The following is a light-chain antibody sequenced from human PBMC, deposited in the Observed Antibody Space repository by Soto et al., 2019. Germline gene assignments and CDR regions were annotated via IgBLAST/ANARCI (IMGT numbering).Light chain of an antibody. CDR1: QSVSSNN. CDR2: GAS. CDR3: QQRSNWPPWT. J-gene: IGKJ1*01. V-gene: IGKV3D-20*02. Sequence: EIVLTQSPGTLSLSPGERATLSCRASQSVSSNNLAWYQQRPGQAPRVVIYGASTRATGIPERFSGSGSGTDFTLTISRLEPEDFAVYYCQQRSNWPPWTFGQGTKVEIK.